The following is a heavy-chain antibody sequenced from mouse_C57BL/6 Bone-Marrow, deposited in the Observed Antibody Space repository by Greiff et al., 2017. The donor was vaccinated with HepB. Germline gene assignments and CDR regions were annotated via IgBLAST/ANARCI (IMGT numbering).Heavy chain of an antibody. D-gene: IGHD1-1*01. Sequence: EVKLQESGPSLVRPSQTLSLTCTVTGFSINSDCYWLWIRQFPGNKLEYIGYTFYSGITYYNPSLESRTYITRDTSKNQFSLKLSSVTTEDTATYYCARDPFYYGSSPWYFDVWGTGTTVTVSS. CDR1: GFSINSDCY. CDR2: TFYSGIT. CDR3: ARDPFYYGSSPWYFDV. J-gene: IGHJ1*03. V-gene: IGHV3-3*01.